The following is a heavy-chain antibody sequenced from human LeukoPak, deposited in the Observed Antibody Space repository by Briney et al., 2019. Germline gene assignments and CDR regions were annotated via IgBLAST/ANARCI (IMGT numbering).Heavy chain of an antibody. CDR3: ARDGAFGNFDY. V-gene: IGHV3-74*01. CDR1: GFTFSNDW. CDR2: ITGDGSST. Sequence: RLGGSLRLPCAVSGFTFSNDWMHWVRRVPGKGLVWVSRITGDGSSTTYADSVKGRFTISRDNAKNTLYLQMNSLRAEDTAVYYCARDGAFGNFDYWGQGTLVAVSS. D-gene: IGHD3-10*01. J-gene: IGHJ4*02.